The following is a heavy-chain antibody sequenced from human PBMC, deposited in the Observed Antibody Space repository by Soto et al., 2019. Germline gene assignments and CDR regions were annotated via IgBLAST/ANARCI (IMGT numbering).Heavy chain of an antibody. V-gene: IGHV3-23*01. CDR2: ISGSGGST. CDR3: AKDGRRPHNYIWGSYRFTYYFDY. CDR1: GFTFSSYA. Sequence: PGGSLRLSCAASGFTFSSYAMSWVRQAPGKGLEWVSAISGSGGSTYYADSVKGRFTISRDNSKNTLYLQMNSLRAEDTAVYYCAKDGRRPHNYIWGSYRFTYYFDYWGQGTLVTVSS. J-gene: IGHJ4*02. D-gene: IGHD3-16*02.